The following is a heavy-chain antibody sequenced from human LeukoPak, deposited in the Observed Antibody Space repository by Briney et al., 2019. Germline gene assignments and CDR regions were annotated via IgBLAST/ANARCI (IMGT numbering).Heavy chain of an antibody. CDR2: ISSSSTYI. CDR3: ARGGIAVAGDDL. CDR1: RFTLSPYG. D-gene: IGHD6-19*01. Sequence: GGSLRLSCAASRFTLSPYGMNWVRQAPGKGLEWVSAISSSSTYIYYADSVKGRFNISRDNSKSTLFLQMNSLRVEDTAVYYCARGGIAVAGDDLWGQGTLVTVSA. V-gene: IGHV3-21*01. J-gene: IGHJ5*02.